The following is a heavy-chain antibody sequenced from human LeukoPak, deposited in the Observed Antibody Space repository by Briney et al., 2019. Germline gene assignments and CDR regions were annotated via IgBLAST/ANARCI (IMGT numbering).Heavy chain of an antibody. V-gene: IGHV3-30*04. CDR1: GFTFSSYA. Sequence: GGSLRLSCAASGFTFSSYAMHWVRQAPGKGLEWVAVISYDGSNKYYADSVKGRFTISRDNSKNTLYLQMNSLRAEDTAVYYCAKQQHYYFDYWGQGTLVTVSS. D-gene: IGHD6-13*01. CDR3: AKQQHYYFDY. CDR2: ISYDGSNK. J-gene: IGHJ4*02.